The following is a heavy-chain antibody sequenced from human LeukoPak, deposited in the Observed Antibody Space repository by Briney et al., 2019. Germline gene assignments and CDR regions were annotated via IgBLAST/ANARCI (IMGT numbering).Heavy chain of an antibody. D-gene: IGHD5-24*01. J-gene: IGHJ4*02. CDR3: AASLATSFDY. CDR1: GFTFSSYG. V-gene: IGHV3-33*05. CDR2: ISYDGSNK. Sequence: GGSLRLSCAASGFTFSSYGMPWVRQAPGKGLEWVAVISYDGSNKYYADSVKGRFTISRDNSKNTLYLQMNSLRAEDTAVYYCAASLATSFDYWGQGSLVTVSS.